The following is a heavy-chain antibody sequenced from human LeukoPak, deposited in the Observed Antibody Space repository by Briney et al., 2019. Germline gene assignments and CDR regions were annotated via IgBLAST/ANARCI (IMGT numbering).Heavy chain of an antibody. CDR1: GGSINSHY. Sequence: SETLSLTCAASGGSINSHYWGWIRQPPGKGLEWIGDIYYTGRNNYNPSLKSRVTISVDTSKNLLSLTLTSVLAADTAIYYCVRRDTGWNYFDYWGQGVLLTVSS. D-gene: IGHD6-19*01. CDR3: VRRDTGWNYFDY. J-gene: IGHJ4*02. CDR2: IYYTGRN. V-gene: IGHV4-59*08.